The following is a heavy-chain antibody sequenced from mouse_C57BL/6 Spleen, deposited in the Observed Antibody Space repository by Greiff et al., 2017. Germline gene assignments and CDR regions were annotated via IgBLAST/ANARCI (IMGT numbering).Heavy chain of an antibody. CDR1: GYAFSSYW. V-gene: IGHV1-80*01. J-gene: IGHJ4*01. CDR3: ARRRRDYYAMDY. Sequence: LQESGAELVKPGASVKISCKASGYAFSSYWMNWVKQRPGKGLEWIGQIYPGDGDTNYNGKFKGKATLTADKSSSTAYMQLSSLTSEDSAVYFCARRRRDYYAMDYWGKGTSVTVSS. CDR2: IYPGDGDT.